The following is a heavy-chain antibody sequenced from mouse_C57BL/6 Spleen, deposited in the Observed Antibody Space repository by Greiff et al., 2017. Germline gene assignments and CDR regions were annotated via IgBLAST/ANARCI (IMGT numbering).Heavy chain of an antibody. CDR1: GFTFSSYG. V-gene: IGHV5-6*02. J-gene: IGHJ1*03. D-gene: IGHD2-2*01. CDR2: ISSGGSYT. Sequence: DVMLVESGGDLVKPGGSLKLSCAASGFTFSSYGMSWVRQTPDKRLEWVATISSGGSYTYYPDSVKGRFTISRDNAKNTLYLQMSSLKSEETAMYYCARSTMVTPGYFDGWSTGTTVTVSS. CDR3: ARSTMVTPGYFDG.